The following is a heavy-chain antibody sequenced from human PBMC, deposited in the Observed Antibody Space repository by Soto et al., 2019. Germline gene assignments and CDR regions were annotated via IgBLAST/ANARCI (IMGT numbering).Heavy chain of an antibody. CDR2: INPNSGGT. Sequence: QVQLVQSGAEVKKPGASVKVSCKASGYTFTGYYMHWVRQAPGQGLEWMGWINPNSGGTNYAQKFQGRVTITRDTSASTAYMELSSLRSEDTAVYYCARVGATGNHPHYWGQGTLVTVSS. J-gene: IGHJ4*02. CDR3: ARVGATGNHPHY. V-gene: IGHV1-2*02. CDR1: GYTFTGYY. D-gene: IGHD1-26*01.